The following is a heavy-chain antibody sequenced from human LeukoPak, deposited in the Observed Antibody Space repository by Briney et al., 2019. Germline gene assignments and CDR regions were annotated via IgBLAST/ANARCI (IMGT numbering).Heavy chain of an antibody. CDR2: ICAYNGNT. D-gene: IGHD2-2*01. J-gene: IGHJ5*02. V-gene: IGHV1-18*03. CDR1: GYTFTSYG. CDR3: ARGTTHIVVVPAAIVDWFDP. Sequence: ASVKVSCKASGYTFTSYGISWVRPAPGQGLEWRGWICAYNGNTNYAQKLQGRVTMTTDTSTSTAYMELRSLRSDDMAVYYCARGTTHIVVVPAAIVDWFDPWGQGTLVTVSS.